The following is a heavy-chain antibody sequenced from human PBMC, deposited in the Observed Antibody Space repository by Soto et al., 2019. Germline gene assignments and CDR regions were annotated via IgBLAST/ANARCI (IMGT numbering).Heavy chain of an antibody. Sequence: SLRLSCAASPFTFGDYAMHCVLQAPGKGMERVSGIRWNSGSIGYADSVKGRFPISRDNAKRSLYLQMNSLRAEVPALYHCAKVGGSGPTLTCYYCRGGCGRGTTFTVAS. V-gene: IGHV3-9*01. D-gene: IGHD1-7*01. CDR2: IRWNSGSI. J-gene: IGHJ6*01. CDR3: AKVGGSGPTLTCYYCRGG. CDR1: PFTFGDYA.